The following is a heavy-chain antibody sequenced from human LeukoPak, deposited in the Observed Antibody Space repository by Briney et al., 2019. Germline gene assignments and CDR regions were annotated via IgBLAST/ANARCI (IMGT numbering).Heavy chain of an antibody. CDR2: ISYDESYR. J-gene: IGHJ4*02. D-gene: IGHD1-26*01. V-gene: IGHV3-30-3*01. Sequence: GGSLRLSCAASGFTFSSYAMHWVRQAPGKGLEWVALISYDESYRYYADSVEGRFTISRDNSKNTLYLQMNSLRADDTAVYYCARVQWELLYPDYWGQGTLVTVSS. CDR3: ARVQWELLYPDY. CDR1: GFTFSSYA.